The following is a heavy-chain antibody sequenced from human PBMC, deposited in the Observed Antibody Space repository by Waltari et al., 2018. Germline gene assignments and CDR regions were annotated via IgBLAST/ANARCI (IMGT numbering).Heavy chain of an antibody. J-gene: IGHJ4*02. CDR2: INPKNGDT. D-gene: IGHD1-26*01. Sequence: QVQLVQSGTEVKKPGASVKVSCQASGYRFTDYLLHWVRHTPGQGLEWLGWINPKNGDTGYALNFLGRVTMTRDTSINTVVMDLSGLRSDDTAVFYCARDPGPIVGAPDYWGQGTLVTVSS. CDR1: GYRFTDYL. V-gene: IGHV1-2*02. CDR3: ARDPGPIVGAPDY.